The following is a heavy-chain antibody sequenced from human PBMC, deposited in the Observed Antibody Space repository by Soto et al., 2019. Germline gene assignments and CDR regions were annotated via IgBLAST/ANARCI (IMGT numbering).Heavy chain of an antibody. Sequence: QVQLVQSGAEVKKPGSSVKVSCKASGGTFSSYTISWVRQAPGQGLEWMGRIIPILGIANYAQKFQGRVTITADKSTSTAYMERSSLRSEDTAVYYCARGVQDYYGSGSYYNEWFDPWGQGTLVTVSS. D-gene: IGHD3-10*01. J-gene: IGHJ5*02. V-gene: IGHV1-69*02. CDR3: ARGVQDYYGSGSYYNEWFDP. CDR2: IIPILGIA. CDR1: GGTFSSYT.